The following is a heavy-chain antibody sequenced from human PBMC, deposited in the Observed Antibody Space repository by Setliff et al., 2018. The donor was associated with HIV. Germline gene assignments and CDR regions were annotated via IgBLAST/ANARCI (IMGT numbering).Heavy chain of an antibody. J-gene: IGHJ4*03. CDR2: IYFSGST. V-gene: IGHV4-59*01. CDR3: ARVGDLGSTYYFDY. Sequence: SETLSLTCSVPGGSIRSYYWSWIRQSPGKGLEWIGYIYFSGSTSYNPSLKSRLTIAVDTSKNQFSLKLSSVTAADTAVYYCARVGDLGSTYYFDYWGQGTTVTVSS. D-gene: IGHD1-26*01. CDR1: GGSIRSYY.